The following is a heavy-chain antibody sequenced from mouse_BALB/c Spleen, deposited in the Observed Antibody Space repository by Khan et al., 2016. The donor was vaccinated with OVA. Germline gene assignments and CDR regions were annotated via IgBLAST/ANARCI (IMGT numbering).Heavy chain of an antibody. CDR2: IWSAGST. CDR3: ARRGDDYGRGALFAY. CDR1: GFSLPTYS. D-gene: IGHD2-4*01. J-gene: IGHJ3*01. V-gene: IGHV2-2*02. Sequence: QVQLKESGPGLVQPSQSLSITCTVSGFSLPTYSVHWVRQSPGKGLEWLGVIWSAGSTDYNEAFISRMTISKDNSRSQVFFKMNNLQPKDTAIYYGARRGDDYGRGALFAYWGQGTLVTVSA.